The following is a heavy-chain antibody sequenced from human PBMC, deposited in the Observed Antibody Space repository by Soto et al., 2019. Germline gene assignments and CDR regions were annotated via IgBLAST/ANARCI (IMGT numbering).Heavy chain of an antibody. V-gene: IGHV3-23*01. D-gene: IGHD3-3*01. CDR1: GFTFSSYA. CDR2: ISGSGGST. CDR3: AKDPASGLLSY. J-gene: IGHJ4*02. Sequence: PXGSLRLSCAASGFTFSSYAMSWVRQAPGKGPEWVSAISGSGGSTYYADSVKGRFTISRDNSKNTLYLQMNSLRAEDTAVYYCAKDPASGLLSYWGQGPLVTVSS.